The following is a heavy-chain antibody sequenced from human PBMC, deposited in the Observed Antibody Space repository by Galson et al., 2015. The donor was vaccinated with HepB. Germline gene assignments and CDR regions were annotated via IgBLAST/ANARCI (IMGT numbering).Heavy chain of an antibody. Sequence: SLRLSCAASGFTFSSYAMSWVRQAPGKGLEWVSAISGSGGSTYYADSVKGRFTISRDNSKNTLYLQMNSLRAEDTAVYYCAKDATAYSSSRGGLFDIWGQGTMVTVSS. CDR2: ISGSGGST. V-gene: IGHV3-23*01. J-gene: IGHJ3*02. CDR3: AKDATAYSSSRGGLFDI. CDR1: GFTFSSYA. D-gene: IGHD6-13*01.